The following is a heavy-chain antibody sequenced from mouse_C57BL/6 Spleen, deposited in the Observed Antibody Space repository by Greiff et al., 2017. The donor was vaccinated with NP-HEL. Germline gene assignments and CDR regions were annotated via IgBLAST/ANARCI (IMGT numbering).Heavy chain of an antibody. D-gene: IGHD2-1*01. Sequence: QVQLQQPGAELVRPGSSVKLSCKASGYTFTSYWMDWVKQRPGQGLEWIGNIYPSDSETHYNQKFKDKATLTVDKSSSTAYMQLSSLTSEDSAVYYCARSGGYGNFNYAMDYWGQGTSVTVSS. V-gene: IGHV1-61*01. CDR1: GYTFTSYW. CDR3: ARSGGYGNFNYAMDY. J-gene: IGHJ4*01. CDR2: IYPSDSET.